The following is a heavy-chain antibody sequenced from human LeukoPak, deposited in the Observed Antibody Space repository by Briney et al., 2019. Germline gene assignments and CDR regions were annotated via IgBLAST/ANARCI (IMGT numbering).Heavy chain of an antibody. Sequence: PSETLSLSCTVSGGSISSHYWSWIRQPPGKGLEWIGYIYYSGSTNYNPSLKSRVTISVDTSKNQFSLKLSSVTAADTAVYYCARDGAIVAARHDGRGIFAFDYWGQGTLVTVSS. CDR3: ARDGAIVAARHDGRGIFAFDY. J-gene: IGHJ4*02. D-gene: IGHD6-6*01. V-gene: IGHV4-59*11. CDR2: IYYSGST. CDR1: GGSISSHY.